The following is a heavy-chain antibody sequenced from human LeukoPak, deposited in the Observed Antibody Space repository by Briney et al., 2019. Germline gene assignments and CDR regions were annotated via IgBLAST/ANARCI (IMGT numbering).Heavy chain of an antibody. D-gene: IGHD2-15*01. CDR2: ISGSGGST. CDR1: GFTFSNYG. J-gene: IGHJ2*01. CDR3: AKDRTPSI. V-gene: IGHV3-23*01. Sequence: GGSLRLSCAASGFTFSNYGMNWVRQAPGKGLEWVSTISGSGGSTSYADSVKGRFTISRDDSKNTLCLQMNSLRAEDRAEYYWAKDRTPSIWGRGTLVTVSS.